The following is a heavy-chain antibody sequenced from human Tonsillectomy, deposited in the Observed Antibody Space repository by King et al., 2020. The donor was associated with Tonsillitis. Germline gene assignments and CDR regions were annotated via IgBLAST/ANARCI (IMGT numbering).Heavy chain of an antibody. CDR1: GFTFCSYA. V-gene: IGHV3-23*04. CDR3: AKRHNYGFSGGFDP. CDR2: IVGVGGTT. D-gene: IGHD5-18*01. J-gene: IGHJ5*02. Sequence: VQLVESGVGLVQLGGSLRLSCAAFGFTFCSYAMSLVRQAPGKGLEGFSAIVGVGGTTYYSASVKGRFTNSIDNSKETLYLRMNSLRAEDTAVYYCAKRHNYGFSGGFDPWGQGTLVTVSS.